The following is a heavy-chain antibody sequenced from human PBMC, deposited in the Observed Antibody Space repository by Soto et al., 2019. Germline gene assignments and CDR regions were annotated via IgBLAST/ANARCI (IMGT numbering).Heavy chain of an antibody. CDR2: ISGSGGST. D-gene: IGHD2-2*01. J-gene: IGHJ4*01. Sequence: GGSQRLSSAPSGVTFSSNAISWVRPPPRKGLEWVSAISGSGGSTYYADSVKGRFTISRDNSKDTLYLQMNSLRAENTAVYYCAKASFFFDDRTTSGFYNCGQGDVLTISS. CDR3: AKASFFFDDRTTSGFYN. V-gene: IGHV3-23*01. CDR1: GVTFSSNA.